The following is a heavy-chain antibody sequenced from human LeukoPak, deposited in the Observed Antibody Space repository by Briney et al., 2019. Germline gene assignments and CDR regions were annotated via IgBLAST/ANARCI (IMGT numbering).Heavy chain of an antibody. D-gene: IGHD3-3*01. CDR2: ISWNSGTI. V-gene: IGHV3-9*01. CDR3: ARDERLLSFLK. Sequence: AGGSLRLSCAASGFTFDDYAMHWVRQAPGKGLEWVSGISWNSGTIGYADSVKGRFTISRDNAKNSLYLQMNSLRAEDTAIYYCARDERLLSFLKWGQGTLVTVSS. J-gene: IGHJ4*02. CDR1: GFTFDDYA.